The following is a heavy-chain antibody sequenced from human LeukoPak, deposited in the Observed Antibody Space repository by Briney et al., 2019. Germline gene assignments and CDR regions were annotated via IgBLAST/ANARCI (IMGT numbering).Heavy chain of an antibody. D-gene: IGHD6-19*01. V-gene: IGHV1-69*13. CDR2: IIPIFGTA. CDR1: GGTFSSHA. J-gene: IGHJ6*02. Sequence: SVKVSCKASGGTFSSHAISWVRQAPGQGLEWMGGIIPIFGTANYAQKFQGRVTITADESTSTAYMELSSLRSEDTAVYYCAREPGIAVAGAYYYYGMDVWGQGTTVTVSS. CDR3: AREPGIAVAGAYYYYGMDV.